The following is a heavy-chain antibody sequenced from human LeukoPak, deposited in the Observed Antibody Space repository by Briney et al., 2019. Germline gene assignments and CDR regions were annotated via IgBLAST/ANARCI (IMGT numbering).Heavy chain of an antibody. CDR2: IYPGDSDT. V-gene: IGHV5-51*01. J-gene: IGHJ4*02. Sequence: GESLKISCKGSGYSFTSYWIGWVRQMPGKGLEWMGIIYPGDSDTRYSPSFQGQVTISADKSIGTAYLQWSSLEASDTAMYYCARRPGSPYCSSTSCPSHFDYWGQGTLVTVSS. CDR3: ARRPGSPYCSSTSCPSHFDY. CDR1: GYSFTSYW. D-gene: IGHD2-2*01.